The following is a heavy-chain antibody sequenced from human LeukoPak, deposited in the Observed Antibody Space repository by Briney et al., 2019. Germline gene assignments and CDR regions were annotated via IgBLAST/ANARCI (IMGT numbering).Heavy chain of an antibody. Sequence: GGSLRLSCAASGFTVSSNYMSWVRQAPGKGLEWVSVVYSGGSTYYADSVKGRFIISRDNSKNTLYLQMNSLRAEDTAVYYCARTAMATGFDYWGQGTLVTVSS. D-gene: IGHD5-18*01. V-gene: IGHV3-53*01. CDR2: VYSGGST. J-gene: IGHJ4*02. CDR1: GFTVSSNY. CDR3: ARTAMATGFDY.